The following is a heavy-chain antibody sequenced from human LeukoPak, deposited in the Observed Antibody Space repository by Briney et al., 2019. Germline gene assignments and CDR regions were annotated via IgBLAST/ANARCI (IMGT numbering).Heavy chain of an antibody. CDR1: GYTFTSYG. Sequence: ASVKVSCKASGYTFTSYGISWVRQAPGQGLEWMGWISAYNGNTNYAQKLQGRVTMTTDTSTSTAYMELRSLRSDDTAVYYCARSTTVTTTFGYFDYWGQGTLVTVSS. V-gene: IGHV1-18*01. CDR2: ISAYNGNT. CDR3: ARSTTVTTTFGYFDY. D-gene: IGHD4-17*01. J-gene: IGHJ4*02.